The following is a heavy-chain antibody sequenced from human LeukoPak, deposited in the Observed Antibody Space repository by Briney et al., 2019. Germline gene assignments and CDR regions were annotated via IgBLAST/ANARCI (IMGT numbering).Heavy chain of an antibody. D-gene: IGHD1-1*01. J-gene: IGHJ6*03. Sequence: SVKVSCKASGGTFRSYAINWVRQAPGQGLEWMGRIIPILGIANYAQKFQGRVTITTDESTSTAYMELSSLRSEDTAVYYCARVDNHYYYYMDVWGKGTTVTVSS. CDR2: IIPILGIA. CDR3: ARVDNHYYYYMDV. V-gene: IGHV1-69*04. CDR1: GGTFRSYA.